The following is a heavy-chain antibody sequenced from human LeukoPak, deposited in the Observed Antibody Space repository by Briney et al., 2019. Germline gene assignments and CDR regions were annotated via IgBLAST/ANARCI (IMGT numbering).Heavy chain of an antibody. CDR2: VSESGVTT. J-gene: IGHJ4*02. D-gene: IGHD6-6*01. CDR1: GSTFSSYA. Sequence: GASLRLSCAASGSTFSSYAMNWVRQALGKGPEWVAAVSESGVTTYYADSVKGRFAISRDNSKNKVYLQMSSLRDDDTAVYYCATRYSSFLGTGWFVFDYWGQGTLVTVSS. CDR3: ATRYSSFLGTGWFVFDY. V-gene: IGHV3-23*01.